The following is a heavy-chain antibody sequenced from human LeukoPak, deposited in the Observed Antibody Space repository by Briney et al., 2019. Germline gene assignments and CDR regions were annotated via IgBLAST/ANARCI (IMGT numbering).Heavy chain of an antibody. Sequence: ASVKVSCKASGYTFTSYYMHWVRQAPGQGLEWMGIINPSGGSTNYAQKLQGRVTMTTDTSTSTAYMELRSLRSDDTAVYYCARDVRDYYDSSGSPYYYYMDVWGKGTTVTISS. J-gene: IGHJ6*03. CDR1: GYTFTSYY. D-gene: IGHD3-22*01. V-gene: IGHV1-46*01. CDR2: INPSGGST. CDR3: ARDVRDYYDSSGSPYYYYMDV.